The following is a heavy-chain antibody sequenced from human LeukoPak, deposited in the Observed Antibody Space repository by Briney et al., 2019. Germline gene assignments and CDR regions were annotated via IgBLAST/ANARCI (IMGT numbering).Heavy chain of an antibody. CDR1: GYTFTSYG. CDR3: ARATIFGDY. D-gene: IGHD5-12*01. CDR2: ISAYNGNT. Sequence: GASVKVSCKASGYTFTSYGISGGRQAPGQGLEWMGWISAYNGNTNYAQKLQGRVTMTTDTSRSTAYIELGSLRCEYTAVYYCARATIFGDYWGQGTLVTVSS. J-gene: IGHJ4*02. V-gene: IGHV1-18*01.